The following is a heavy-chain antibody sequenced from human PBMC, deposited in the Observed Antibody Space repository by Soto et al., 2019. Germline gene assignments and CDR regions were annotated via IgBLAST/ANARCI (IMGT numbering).Heavy chain of an antibody. CDR2: IYYSGST. V-gene: IGHV4-59*01. J-gene: IGHJ5*02. CDR1: GGSISSYY. CDR3: ARGRLPTGSWFDP. Sequence: SETLSLTCTVSGGSISSYYWSWIRQPPGKGLEWIGYIYYSGSTNYNPSLKSRVTISVDTSKNQFSLKLSSVTAADTAVYYCARGRLPTGSWFDPWGQGTLVTLSS. D-gene: IGHD2-15*01.